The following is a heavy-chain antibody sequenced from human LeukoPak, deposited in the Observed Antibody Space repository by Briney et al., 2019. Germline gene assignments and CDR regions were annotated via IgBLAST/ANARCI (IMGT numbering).Heavy chain of an antibody. CDR1: GFTFSSYS. CDR2: ISSSSSYI. CDR3: ARAQGATIDAFDI. V-gene: IGHV3-21*01. Sequence: PGGSLRLSCAASGFTFSSYSMNWVRQAPGKGLEWVSSISSSSSYIYYADSVKGRFTISRDNAKNSLYLQMNSLRAEDTAVYYCARAQGATIDAFDIWDQGTMVTVSS. J-gene: IGHJ3*02. D-gene: IGHD1-26*01.